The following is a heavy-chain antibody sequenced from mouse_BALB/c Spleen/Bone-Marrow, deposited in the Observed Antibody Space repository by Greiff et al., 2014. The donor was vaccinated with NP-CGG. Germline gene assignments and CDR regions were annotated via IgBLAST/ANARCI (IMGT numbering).Heavy chain of an antibody. V-gene: IGHV2-6-4*01. CDR1: GFSLSRYS. CDR3: ARRELHAMDY. Sequence: QVQLQQSGPGLVAPSQSLSITCTVSGFSLSRYSVHWIRQPPGKGLEWLGMIGGGGSTDYNSALRSRLSIINDNSKSQVFLKMSSLQTDDTAMYYCARRELHAMDYWGQGTSVTVSS. J-gene: IGHJ4*01. CDR2: IGGGGST.